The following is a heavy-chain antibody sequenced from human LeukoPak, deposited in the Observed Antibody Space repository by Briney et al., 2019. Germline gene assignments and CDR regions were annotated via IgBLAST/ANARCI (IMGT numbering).Heavy chain of an antibody. Sequence: GGSLRLSCAASGFTFSSYSMNWVRQAPGKGLEWVSSISSSSSYIYYADSVKGRFTISRDNAKNSLYLQMNSLRAEDTAVYYCARDPPGYYDYVWGSYRYGYFQHWGQGTLVTVSS. CDR3: ARDPPGYYDYVWGSYRYGYFQH. CDR1: GFTFSSYS. V-gene: IGHV3-21*01. D-gene: IGHD3-16*02. J-gene: IGHJ1*01. CDR2: ISSSSSYI.